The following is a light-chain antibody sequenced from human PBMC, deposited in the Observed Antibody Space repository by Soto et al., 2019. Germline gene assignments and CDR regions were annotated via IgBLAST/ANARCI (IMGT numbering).Light chain of an antibody. CDR2: GAS. CDR3: QQYGSSRYT. V-gene: IGKV3-20*01. J-gene: IGKJ4*01. CDR1: QSVSSSY. Sequence: EIVLTQSPGTLSLSPGERATLSCRASQSVSSSYLAWYQQKPGQAPRLFIYGASSRATGIPDGFSGSGSGTDFTLTISRLEPEDFAVYYCQQYGSSRYTFGGGTKVEIK.